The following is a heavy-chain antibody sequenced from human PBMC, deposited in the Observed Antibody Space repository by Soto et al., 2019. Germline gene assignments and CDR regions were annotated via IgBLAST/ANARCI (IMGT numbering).Heavy chain of an antibody. J-gene: IGHJ6*02. Sequence: ASVKVSCKASGGTFSNYAISWVRQAPGQGLEWMGGIAPIFGIPNYAQNFQGRVTITADESTSTAYMELSSVTAADTAVYYCARVCGGDCHHGMDVWGQGTTVTVSS. CDR1: GGTFSNYA. CDR2: IAPIFGIP. D-gene: IGHD2-21*02. CDR3: ARVCGGDCHHGMDV. V-gene: IGHV1-69*13.